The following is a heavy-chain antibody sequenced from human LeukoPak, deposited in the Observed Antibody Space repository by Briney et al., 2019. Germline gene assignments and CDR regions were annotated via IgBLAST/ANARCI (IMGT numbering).Heavy chain of an antibody. CDR3: ARDPRDRIFGPLDY. Sequence: GGSLRLSCTVSGFTFNTFPMHWVRQSPGKGLEWVALISYDGNDKYYRDSVKGRFTISRDISKNTVYLQMNSLRPEDTAVYYYARDPRDRIFGPLDYWGQGTLVTVSS. CDR2: ISYDGNDK. J-gene: IGHJ4*02. D-gene: IGHD3/OR15-3a*01. CDR1: GFTFNTFP. V-gene: IGHV3-30*04.